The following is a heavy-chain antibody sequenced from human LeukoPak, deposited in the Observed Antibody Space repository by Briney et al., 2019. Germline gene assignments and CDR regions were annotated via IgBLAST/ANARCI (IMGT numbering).Heavy chain of an antibody. V-gene: IGHV3-23*01. CDR1: GFTFSIYA. Sequence: GGSLRLSCAASGFTFSIYAMSWVRQAPGKGLEWVSAISGSGGSTYYTDSVKGRFTISRDNSKNTLYLQMNSLRAEDTAVYYCAKVDFYDTSGYYGPTFLDYWGQGTLVTVSS. J-gene: IGHJ4*02. CDR3: AKVDFYDTSGYYGPTFLDY. CDR2: ISGSGGST. D-gene: IGHD3-22*01.